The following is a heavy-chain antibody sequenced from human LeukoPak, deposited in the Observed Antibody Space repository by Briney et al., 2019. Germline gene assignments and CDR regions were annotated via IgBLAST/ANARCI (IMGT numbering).Heavy chain of an antibody. CDR1: GFTFSSYA. D-gene: IGHD3-22*01. J-gene: IGHJ4*02. V-gene: IGHV3-23*01. CDR3: AKDDYYDSSGYRGYFDY. Sequence: GGSLRLSCAASGFTFSSYAMSWVRQAPGKGLEWVSAISGSGGSTYYADSVKGRFTISRDNSKNTLYLQMNSLRAEDTAVYYCAKDDYYDSSGYRGYFDYWGQGTLVTVSS. CDR2: ISGSGGST.